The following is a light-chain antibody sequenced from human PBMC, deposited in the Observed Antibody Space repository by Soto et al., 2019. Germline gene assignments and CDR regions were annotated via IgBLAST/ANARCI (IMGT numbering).Light chain of an antibody. CDR2: RNY. CDR1: NIESKN. Sequence: SYVLTQPLSVSVALGQTVRITCGGNNIESKNVHWYQQKPGQAPVLVIYRNYNRPSGIPERFSGSTSGNTATLIIARAQAGDEADYYCQVWDSTTQVVFGGGTKLTVL. J-gene: IGLJ2*01. V-gene: IGLV3-9*01. CDR3: QVWDSTTQVV.